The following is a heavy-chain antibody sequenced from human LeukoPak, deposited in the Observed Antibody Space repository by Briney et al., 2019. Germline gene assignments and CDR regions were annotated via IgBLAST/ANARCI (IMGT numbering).Heavy chain of an antibody. CDR2: IWYDGSNK. J-gene: IGHJ4*02. D-gene: IGHD2-15*01. CDR1: GFTFSSYG. CDR3: AKDIPRYCSGGSCYGY. V-gene: IGHV3-30*02. Sequence: PTGGSLRLSCAASGFTFSSYGMHWVRQAPGKGLEWVAFIWYDGSNKYYADSVKGRFTISRDNSKNTLYLQMNSLRAEDTAVYYCAKDIPRYCSGGSCYGYWGQGTLVTVSS.